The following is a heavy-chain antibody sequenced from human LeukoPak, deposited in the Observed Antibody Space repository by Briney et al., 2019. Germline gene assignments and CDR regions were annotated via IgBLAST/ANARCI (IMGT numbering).Heavy chain of an antibody. Sequence: SETLSLTCAVSGYSISSGYYWGWIRQPPGKGLEWIGSIYHSGSTYYNPSLKSRVTISVDTSKNQFSLKLSSVTAADTAVYYCARWRFWSSEIDYWGQGTLVTVSS. CDR2: IYHSGST. CDR1: GYSISSGYY. D-gene: IGHD3-3*01. J-gene: IGHJ4*02. CDR3: ARWRFWSSEIDY. V-gene: IGHV4-38-2*01.